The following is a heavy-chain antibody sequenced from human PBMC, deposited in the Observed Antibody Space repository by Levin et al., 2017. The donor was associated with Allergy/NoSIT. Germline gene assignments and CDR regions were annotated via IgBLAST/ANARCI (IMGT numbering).Heavy chain of an antibody. CDR2: IIPIFGTA. Sequence: KISCKASGGTFSSYAISWVRQAPGQGLEWMGGIIPIFGTANYAQKFQGRVTITADKSTSTAYMELSSLRSEDTAVYYCARDLTGGYSYGFDYWGQGTLVTVSS. CDR1: GGTFSSYA. D-gene: IGHD5-18*01. V-gene: IGHV1-69*06. J-gene: IGHJ4*02. CDR3: ARDLTGGYSYGFDY.